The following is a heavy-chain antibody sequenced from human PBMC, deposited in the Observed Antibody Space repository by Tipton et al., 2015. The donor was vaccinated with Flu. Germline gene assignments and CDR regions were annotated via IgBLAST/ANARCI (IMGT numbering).Heavy chain of an antibody. Sequence: QSGPEVKKPGSSVMVSCKASGGTFSTYAISWVRQAPGQGLEWMGRIIPVSGATNYAQRFRGRLAITTDESTSTVYMELSSLRSEDTAVYYCSRGADVDYVYPVYYYHYGMDVWGQGTTVTVSS. V-gene: IGHV1-69*05. CDR2: IIPVSGAT. J-gene: IGHJ6*02. D-gene: IGHD4-17*01. CDR1: GGTFSTYA. CDR3: SRGADVDYVYPVYYYHYGMDV.